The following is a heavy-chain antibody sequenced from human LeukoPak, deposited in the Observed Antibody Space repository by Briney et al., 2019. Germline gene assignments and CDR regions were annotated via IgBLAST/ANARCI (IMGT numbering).Heavy chain of an antibody. Sequence: GGSLRLSCAASGFTFSSYGMHWVRQAPGKGLEWVAVISYDGSNKYYADSVKGRFTISRDNSKNTLYLQMNSLRAEDTAVYYCAKDSLRVTKRSTSYYYYYGMDVWGQGTTVTVSS. D-gene: IGHD4-17*01. CDR1: GFTFSSYG. J-gene: IGHJ6*02. CDR2: ISYDGSNK. V-gene: IGHV3-30*18. CDR3: AKDSLRVTKRSTSYYYYYGMDV.